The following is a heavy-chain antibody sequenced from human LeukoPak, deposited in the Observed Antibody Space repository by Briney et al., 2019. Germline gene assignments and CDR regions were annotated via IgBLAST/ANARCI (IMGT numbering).Heavy chain of an antibody. D-gene: IGHD5-24*01. CDR3: AVGRRDGYRIFDY. V-gene: IGHV1-2*04. CDR2: INPNSGGT. Sequence: ASVKVSCKASGYTFTGYYMHWVRQAPGQGLEWMGWINPNSGGTNYAQKFQGWVTMTRDTSISTAYMELSRLRSDDTAVYYCAVGRRDGYRIFDYWGQGTLVTVSS. J-gene: IGHJ4*02. CDR1: GYTFTGYY.